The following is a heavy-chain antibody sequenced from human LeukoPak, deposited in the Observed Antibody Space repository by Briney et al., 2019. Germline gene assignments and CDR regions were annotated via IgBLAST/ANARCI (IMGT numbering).Heavy chain of an antibody. CDR3: ARVLEIVLMVYGMDV. V-gene: IGHV1-46*01. J-gene: IGHJ6*02. CDR2: IIPSGGST. CDR1: GYTFTSYY. Sequence: ASVKVSCKASGYTFTSYYMHWVRQAPGQGLEWMGIIIPSGGSTSYAQKFQGRVTMTRDTSTSTVYMELSSLRSEDTAVYYCARVLEIVLMVYGMDVWGQGTTVTVSS. D-gene: IGHD2-8*01.